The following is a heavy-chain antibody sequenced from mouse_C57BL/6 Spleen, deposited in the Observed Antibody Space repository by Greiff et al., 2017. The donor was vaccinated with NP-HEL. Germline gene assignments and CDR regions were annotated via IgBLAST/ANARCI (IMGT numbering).Heavy chain of an antibody. CDR2: IWSGGST. D-gene: IGHD4-1*01. Sequence: QLQQSGPGLVQPSQSLCITCIVSGFSLTSYGVHWVRQSPGKGLEWLGVIWSGGSTRYNAAFISRLRISKENSKSQVFFKMNSLQADDTAIYYCARDGVLGRGYFDYWGQGTTLTVSS. V-gene: IGHV2-2*01. J-gene: IGHJ2*01. CDR3: ARDGVLGRGYFDY. CDR1: GFSLTSYG.